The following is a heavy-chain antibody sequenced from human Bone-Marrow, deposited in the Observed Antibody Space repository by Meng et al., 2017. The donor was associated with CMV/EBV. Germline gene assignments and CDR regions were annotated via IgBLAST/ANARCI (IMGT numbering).Heavy chain of an antibody. CDR3: AKDPEGFSSAFDS. CDR1: GFTFSNYA. Sequence: LSCAASGFTFSNYAMHWVRQAPGKGLEWVTFIRYDGTNTYYADSVKGRFTISRDNSKKMLYLQMSTLRPEDTALYYCAKDPEGFSSAFDSWGRGTLVTVSS. CDR2: IRYDGTNT. V-gene: IGHV3-30*02. D-gene: IGHD6-19*01. J-gene: IGHJ4*02.